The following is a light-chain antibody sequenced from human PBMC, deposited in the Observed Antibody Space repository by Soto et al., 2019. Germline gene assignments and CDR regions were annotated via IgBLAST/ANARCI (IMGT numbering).Light chain of an antibody. V-gene: IGLV2-23*02. CDR1: SSDVGSHNL. Sequence: QSVLTQPASVSGSPGQSITISCTGTSSDVGSHNLVSWYQQHPGKAPKLMICEVSKRPSGVSNRFSGSKSGNTASLTISGLQAEDEADYYCCSYAGSSTVFGTGTKVTVL. CDR2: EVS. CDR3: CSYAGSSTV. J-gene: IGLJ1*01.